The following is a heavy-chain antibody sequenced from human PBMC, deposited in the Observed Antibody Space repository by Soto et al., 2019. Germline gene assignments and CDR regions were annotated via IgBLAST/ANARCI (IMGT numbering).Heavy chain of an antibody. V-gene: IGHV3-23*01. CDR3: AKRAFYGSWIPNYYGMDV. Sequence: EVHLLESGGGLVQPGGSLRLSCAASGFTFSNYAMTWVRQAPGKGLEWVSVISGTGGGTNNADSAKGRFTTSRDNSKNTLYLQMNSLRDEDTAVYYCAKRAFYGSWIPNYYGMDVWGQGTAVTVSS. D-gene: IGHD3-10*01. CDR2: ISGTGGGT. J-gene: IGHJ6*02. CDR1: GFTFSNYA.